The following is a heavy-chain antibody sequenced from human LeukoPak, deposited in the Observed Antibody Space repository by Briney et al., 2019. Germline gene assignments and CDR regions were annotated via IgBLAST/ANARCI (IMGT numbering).Heavy chain of an antibody. CDR3: AKDRYSSGWYSDFDY. V-gene: IGHV3-30*18. Sequence: GGSLRLSCAASGFTFSSYSMNWVRQAPGKGLEWVAVISDDGSNKYYGDSVKGRFTISRDNSKNTVYLQMNSLRAEDTAVYYCAKDRYSSGWYSDFDYWGQGTLVTVSS. CDR2: ISDDGSNK. J-gene: IGHJ4*02. CDR1: GFTFSSYS. D-gene: IGHD6-19*01.